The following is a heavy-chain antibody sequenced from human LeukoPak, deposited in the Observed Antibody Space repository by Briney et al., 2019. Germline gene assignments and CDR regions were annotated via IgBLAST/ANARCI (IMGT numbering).Heavy chain of an antibody. J-gene: IGHJ4*02. Sequence: GGSLRLSCAASGFTFSSYGMHWVRQAPGKGLEWVTFIRYDGTNKYYADSVKGRFTISRDNSKNTLYLHMNSLKTEDTAVYYCARGPPGSYGHYFDYWGQGTLVTVSS. CDR1: GFTFSSYG. CDR2: IRYDGTNK. CDR3: ARGPPGSYGHYFDY. V-gene: IGHV3-30*02. D-gene: IGHD3-10*01.